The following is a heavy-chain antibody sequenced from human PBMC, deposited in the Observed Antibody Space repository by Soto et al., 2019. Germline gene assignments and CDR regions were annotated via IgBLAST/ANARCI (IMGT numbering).Heavy chain of an antibody. V-gene: IGHV6-1*01. Sequence: SQTLSLTCAISRGSVSTNSAACNWIRQSPSRGLEWLGRTYYRSTWYNDYAVSLKGRITINPDTSKNQFTLQLNSVTPEDTAVYYCARELGTSWSPYYYYYSMDVWGQGTTVTVSS. D-gene: IGHD7-27*01. CDR3: ARELGTSWSPYYYYYSMDV. CDR2: TYYRSTWYN. CDR1: RGSVSTNSAA. J-gene: IGHJ6*03.